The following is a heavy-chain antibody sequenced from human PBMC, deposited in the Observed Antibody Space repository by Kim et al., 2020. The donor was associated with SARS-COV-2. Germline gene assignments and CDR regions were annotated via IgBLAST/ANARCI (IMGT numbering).Heavy chain of an antibody. D-gene: IGHD4-4*01. J-gene: IGHJ4*02. Sequence: SVKGRFTISRDNSKTTLYLQMNSLRAEDTAVYYCAKDFLRSRDYSNYFDYWGQGTLVTVSS. CDR3: AKDFLRSRDYSNYFDY. V-gene: IGHV3-23*01.